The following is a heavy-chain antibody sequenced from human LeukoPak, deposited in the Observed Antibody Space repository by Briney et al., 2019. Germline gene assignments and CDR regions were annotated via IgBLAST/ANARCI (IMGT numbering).Heavy chain of an antibody. CDR1: GFTFSGFW. CDR2: IHPDSSDK. J-gene: IGHJ4*02. CDR3: TRLPRETAGDY. Sequence: GGSLRLSCAVSGFTFSGFWMSWSRQTPGKGLEWVANIHPDSSDKFYVDSMEGRFTISRDNTKNSLYLQIDNARLDDTGLYYCTRLPRETAGDYWGQGVPVIVSS. V-gene: IGHV3-7*03. D-gene: IGHD1-14*01.